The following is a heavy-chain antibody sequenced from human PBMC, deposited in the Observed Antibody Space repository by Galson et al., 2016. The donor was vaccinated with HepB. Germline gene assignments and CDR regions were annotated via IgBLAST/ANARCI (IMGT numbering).Heavy chain of an antibody. V-gene: IGHV3-23*01. CDR2: ISRSGDSR. J-gene: IGHJ6*04. D-gene: IGHD1-26*01. CDR1: GFTFNSYG. Sequence: SLRLSCAASGFTFNSYGMTWVRQAPRKGLEVVASISRSGDSRDYVDSVKGRFTISRDNSKNTLSLQMNSLRADEAAVYYCVQGSTAPAVWGKGTPVTVSS. CDR3: VQGSTAPAV.